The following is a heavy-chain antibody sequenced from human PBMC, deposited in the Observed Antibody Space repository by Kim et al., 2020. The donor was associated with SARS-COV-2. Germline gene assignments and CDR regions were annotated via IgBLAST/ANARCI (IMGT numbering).Heavy chain of an antibody. D-gene: IGHD3-22*01. CDR3: ARGKDLYDSNDPDYRSNWFDP. Sequence: SETLSLTCAVFRGSFSDYYWSWIRQTPGKGLEWIGEISRSGSTNYNPSLRSRLTISIDTSKKQFSLKLSSVTAADTAVYFCARGKDLYDSNDPDYRSNWFDPWGQGTLVTVSS. J-gene: IGHJ5*02. CDR2: ISRSGST. CDR1: RGSFSDYY. V-gene: IGHV4-34*01.